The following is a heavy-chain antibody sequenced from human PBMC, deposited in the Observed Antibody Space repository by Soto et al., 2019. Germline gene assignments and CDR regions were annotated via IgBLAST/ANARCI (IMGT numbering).Heavy chain of an antibody. J-gene: IGHJ4*02. D-gene: IGHD2-15*01. CDR2: ISGSGDST. CDR3: AKHFSGPYPTYYFDY. Sequence: GGSLRLSCAASGFTFSRNAMSWVRQAPGQGLEWVSAISGSGDSTYYADSVKGRFTISRDNSKNTLYVQMNSLRAEDTALYYCAKHFSGPYPTYYFDYWGPGTLVTV. CDR1: GFTFSRNA. V-gene: IGHV3-23*01.